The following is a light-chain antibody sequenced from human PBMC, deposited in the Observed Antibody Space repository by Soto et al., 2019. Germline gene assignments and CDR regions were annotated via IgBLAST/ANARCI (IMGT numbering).Light chain of an antibody. CDR2: EVS. CDR3: SSYTGSSV. V-gene: IGLV2-8*01. J-gene: IGLJ2*01. Sequence: QSALTQPPSASGSPGQSVTISCTGTSRDVGGYNYVSWYQQHPGKAPKVMIYEVSKRPSGVPDRFSGSKSGNTASLTVSGLQAEDEADYYCSSYTGSSVFGGGTKLTVL. CDR1: SRDVGGYNY.